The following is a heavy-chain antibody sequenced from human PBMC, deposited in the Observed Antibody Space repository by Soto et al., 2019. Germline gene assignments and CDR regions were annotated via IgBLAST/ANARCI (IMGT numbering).Heavy chain of an antibody. CDR2: IRSKAYGGTT. J-gene: IGHJ1*01. CDR1: GFTFGDYA. V-gene: IGHV3-49*03. D-gene: IGHD6-13*01. Sequence: GGSLRLSCTASGFTFGDYAMSWFRQAPGKGLEWVGFIRSKAYGGTTEYAASVKGRFTISRDDSKSIAYLQMNSLKTEDTAVYYCTFAAAGSSAEYFQHWGQGTLVTVSS. CDR3: TFAAAGSSAEYFQH.